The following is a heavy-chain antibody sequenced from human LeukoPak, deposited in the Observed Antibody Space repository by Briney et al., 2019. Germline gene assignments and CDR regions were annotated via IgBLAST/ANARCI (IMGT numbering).Heavy chain of an antibody. CDR3: ASRVEMATGYYYGMDV. Sequence: GESLKISCKGSGYSFTSYWIGWVRQMPGKGLEWMGIIYPGDSDTRYSPSFQGQVTISADKSISTAYLQWSSLKASDTAMYYCASRVEMATGYYYGMDVWGQGTTVTVSS. V-gene: IGHV5-51*01. CDR2: IYPGDSDT. CDR1: GYSFTSYW. D-gene: IGHD5-24*01. J-gene: IGHJ6*02.